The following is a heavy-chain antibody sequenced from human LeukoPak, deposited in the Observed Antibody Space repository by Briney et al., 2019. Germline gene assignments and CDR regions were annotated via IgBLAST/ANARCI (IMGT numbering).Heavy chain of an antibody. J-gene: IGHJ3*02. D-gene: IGHD6-13*01. V-gene: IGHV3-7*04. CDR2: IKQDGSEK. CDR3: ARDWQWQQLDGDAFDI. Sequence: GGSLRLSCAASGFTFSGYWMSWVRQGPGKGLEWVANIKQDGSEKYYVDSVKGRFTISRDNAKNSLFLQMNSLRAEDTAVYYCARDWQWQQLDGDAFDIWGQGTMVTVSS. CDR1: GFTFSGYW.